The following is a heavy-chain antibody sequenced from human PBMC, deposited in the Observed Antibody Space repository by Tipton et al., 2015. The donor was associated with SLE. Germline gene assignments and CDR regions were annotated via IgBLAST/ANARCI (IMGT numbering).Heavy chain of an antibody. CDR3: AIYSGTGDDYYYYYYMDV. J-gene: IGHJ6*03. CDR1: GFTFSDYY. D-gene: IGHD7-27*01. Sequence: SLRLSCAASGFTFSDYYMSWIRQAPGKGLEWVSYISSSGSTIYYADSVKGRFTISRDNAKNSLYLQMNSLRAEDTAVYYCAIYSGTGDDYYYYYYMDVWGKGTTVTVSS. CDR2: ISSSGSTI. V-gene: IGHV3-11*01.